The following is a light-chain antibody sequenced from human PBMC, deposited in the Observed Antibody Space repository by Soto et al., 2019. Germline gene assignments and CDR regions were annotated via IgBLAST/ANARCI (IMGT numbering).Light chain of an antibody. Sequence: QSVLTQPPSVSGAPGQRVTISCTGSSSNIGAGYDVHWYQQLPGTAPKLHIYGNSNRPSGVPDRFSGSKSGTSASLAITGLQAEDEADYYCQSYDSSLSGSWVFGGGTKVTVL. CDR3: QSYDSSLSGSWV. CDR2: GNS. J-gene: IGLJ3*02. V-gene: IGLV1-40*01. CDR1: SSNIGAGYD.